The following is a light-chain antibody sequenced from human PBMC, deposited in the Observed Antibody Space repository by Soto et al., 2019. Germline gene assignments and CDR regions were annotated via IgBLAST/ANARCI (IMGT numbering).Light chain of an antibody. J-gene: IGKJ5*01. CDR1: QSVETY. V-gene: IGKV3-11*01. CDR3: QHRINWPPIT. Sequence: EVVLTQSPATLSLSPGERATLSCRASQSVETYLAWYQQKPGQAPRLLIYDASNRATGIPARFSGSGSGTDFTLTISSLEPEDFAVYYCQHRINWPPITFGQGTRLEIK. CDR2: DAS.